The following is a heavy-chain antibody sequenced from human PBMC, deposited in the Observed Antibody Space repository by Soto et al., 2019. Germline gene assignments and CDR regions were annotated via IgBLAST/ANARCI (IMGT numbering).Heavy chain of an antibody. D-gene: IGHD3-3*01. J-gene: IGHJ4*02. V-gene: IGHV5-10-1*01. CDR2: IDPSDSYT. Sequence: GESLKISCKGSGYSFTSHWISWVRQMPGKGLEWMGRIDPSDSYTNYSPSFQGHVTISADKSISTAYLQWSSLKASDTAMYYRARHQGLRFLEWLPLDSWGQGTLVTVSS. CDR1: GYSFTSHW. CDR3: ARHQGLRFLEWLPLDS.